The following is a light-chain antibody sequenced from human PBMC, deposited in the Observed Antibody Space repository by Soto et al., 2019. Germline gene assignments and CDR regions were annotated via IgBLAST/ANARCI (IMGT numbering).Light chain of an antibody. Sequence: QSALTQPRSVSGSPGQSVTISCTGSSTDVGSYDRVSWYQQPPGTAPKLILYGVDKRPQGVADHFSGSKSGDTASLTISGLQAEDEADYYCCSYVGDFTYVFGTGTKLTVL. CDR2: GVD. V-gene: IGLV2-11*01. CDR3: CSYVGDFTYV. J-gene: IGLJ1*01. CDR1: STDVGSYDR.